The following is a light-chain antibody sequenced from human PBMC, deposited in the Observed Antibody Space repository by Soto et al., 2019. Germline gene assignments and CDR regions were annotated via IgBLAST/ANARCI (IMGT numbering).Light chain of an antibody. V-gene: IGLV2-11*01. CDR1: SSDVGIYNY. Sequence: QSALTQPRSVSGSPGQSVTISCTGTSSDVGIYNYVSWYQQHPGKAPKLMIYDVNERPAGVPDRFSGSKSGNTASLTISVRQAEEEADYYCCSYAGSYTLVFGGGTKLTVL. J-gene: IGLJ2*01. CDR3: CSYAGSYTLV. CDR2: DVN.